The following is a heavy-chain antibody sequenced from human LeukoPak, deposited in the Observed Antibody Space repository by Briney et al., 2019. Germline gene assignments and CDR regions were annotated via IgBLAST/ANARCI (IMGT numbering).Heavy chain of an antibody. CDR3: VKDYYCESSTYRDEDY. Sequence: PGGSLRLSCAASGFTFDDYPMRWVRQTPGKGLEWLSLISGDGRRTYYADSVKGRFTMSRDNSRNSMYLQMNSLRSDDTALYYCVKDYYCESSTYRDEDYWGQGTLVTVSS. D-gene: IGHD3-22*01. J-gene: IGHJ4*02. CDR1: GFTFDDYP. CDR2: ISGDGRRT. V-gene: IGHV3-43*02.